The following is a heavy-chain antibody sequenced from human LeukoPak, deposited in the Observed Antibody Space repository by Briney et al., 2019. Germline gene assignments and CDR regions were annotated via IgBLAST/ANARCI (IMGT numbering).Heavy chain of an antibody. J-gene: IGHJ4*02. V-gene: IGHV5-51*03. Sequence: GESLKISCKGSGYSFTSYWIGWVRQMPGKVLEWMGIIYPGDSDTRYSPSFQGQVTISADKSISTAYLQWSSLKASDTAMYYCARLAAAGTGVGIIDYWGQGTLVTVSS. CDR2: IYPGDSDT. CDR1: GYSFTSYW. D-gene: IGHD6-13*01. CDR3: ARLAAAGTGVGIIDY.